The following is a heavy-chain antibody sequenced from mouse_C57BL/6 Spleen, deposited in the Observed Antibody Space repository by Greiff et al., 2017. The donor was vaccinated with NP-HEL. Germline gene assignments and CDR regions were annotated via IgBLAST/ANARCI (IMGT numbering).Heavy chain of an antibody. CDR3: ARHYYGSSFFDY. Sequence: DVMLLHPLLFLFNPVGSLKLSCAASGFTFSSYTMSWVRQTPEKRLEWVATISGGGGNTYYPDSVKGRFTISRDNAKNTLYLQMSSLRSEDTALYYCARHYYGSSFFDYWGQGTTLTVSS. D-gene: IGHD1-1*01. J-gene: IGHJ2*01. CDR1: GFTFSSYT. V-gene: IGHV5-9*01. CDR2: ISGGGGNT.